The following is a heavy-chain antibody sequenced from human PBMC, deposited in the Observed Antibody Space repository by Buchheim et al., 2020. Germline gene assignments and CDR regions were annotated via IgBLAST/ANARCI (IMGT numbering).Heavy chain of an antibody. CDR1: GFTFSSYA. CDR2: ISGSGGST. V-gene: IGHV3-23*01. CDR3: AKAQTAAASNWFDP. Sequence: EVQVLESGGGLVQPGGSLRLSCVASGFTFSSYAMSWVRQAPGKGLEWVSGISGSGGSTYYADSVRGRFTISRDNSKNTLYLQLDSLRAEDTAVYYCAKAQTAAASNWFDPWGQGTL. D-gene: IGHD6-13*01. J-gene: IGHJ5*02.